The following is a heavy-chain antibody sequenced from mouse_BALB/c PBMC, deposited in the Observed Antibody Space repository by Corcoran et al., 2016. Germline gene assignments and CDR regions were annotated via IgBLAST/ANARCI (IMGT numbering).Heavy chain of an antibody. Sequence: QVTLKESGPGILQPSQTLSLTCSFSGFSLSTSGMGVSWIRQPSGKGLEWLAHIYWDDDKRYNPSLKSRPTISKDTSRNQVFLKITSVDTADTATYYCARLGREAYWGQGTLVTVSA. D-gene: IGHD4-1*01. CDR3: ARLGREAY. CDR1: GFSLSTSGMG. CDR2: IYWDDDK. V-gene: IGHV8-12*01. J-gene: IGHJ3*01.